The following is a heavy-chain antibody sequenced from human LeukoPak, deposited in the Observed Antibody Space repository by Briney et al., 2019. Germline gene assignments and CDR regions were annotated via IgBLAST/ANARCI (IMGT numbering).Heavy chain of an antibody. Sequence: SETLSLTCTVSGGSISSSSYYWGWIRQPPGKGLEWIGSIYYSGSTYYNPSLKSRVTISVDTSKNQFSLKLSSVTAADTAVYYCARGYSSTSPSRQNAFDIWGQGTVVTVSS. J-gene: IGHJ3*02. V-gene: IGHV4-39*01. CDR1: GGSISSSSYY. CDR2: IYYSGST. D-gene: IGHD6-13*01. CDR3: ARGYSSTSPSRQNAFDI.